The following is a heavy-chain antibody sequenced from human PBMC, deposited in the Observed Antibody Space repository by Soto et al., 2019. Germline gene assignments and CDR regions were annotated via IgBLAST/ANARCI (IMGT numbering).Heavy chain of an antibody. V-gene: IGHV1-3*01. CDR3: ARERYYDSSGYPNWFDP. CDR2: INAGNGNT. D-gene: IGHD3-22*01. J-gene: IGHJ5*02. CDR1: GYTFTSYA. Sequence: ASVKVSCKASGYTFTSYAMHWVRQAPGQRLEWMGWINAGNGNTKYSQKFQGRVTITRDTSASTAYMELSSLRSEDTAVYYCARERYYDSSGYPNWFDPRGQGTLVTVSS.